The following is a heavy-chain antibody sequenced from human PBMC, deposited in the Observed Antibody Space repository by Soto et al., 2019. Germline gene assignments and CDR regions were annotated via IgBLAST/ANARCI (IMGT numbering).Heavy chain of an antibody. Sequence: SETLSLTCAVYGGSFSGYYWSWIRQPPGKGLEWIGYINHSGSTNYNPSLKSRVTISVDTSKNQFSLKLSSVTAADTAVYYCARNKGGIFGVVDFDYWGQGTLVTVSS. D-gene: IGHD3-3*01. CDR2: INHSGST. CDR1: GGSFSGYY. J-gene: IGHJ4*02. CDR3: ARNKGGIFGVVDFDY. V-gene: IGHV4-34*01.